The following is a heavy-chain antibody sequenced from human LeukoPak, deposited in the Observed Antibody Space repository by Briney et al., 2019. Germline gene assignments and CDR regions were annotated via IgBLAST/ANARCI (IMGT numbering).Heavy chain of an antibody. J-gene: IGHJ4*02. CDR2: ISGSGGST. CDR3: AKDRVSNWNPLGN. V-gene: IGHV3-23*01. CDR1: EFTLSSYT. D-gene: IGHD1-20*01. Sequence: GGSLRLSCADSEFTLSSYTMNWVRQAPGKGLEWVSAISGSGGSTYYADSVKGRFTISRDNSKNTLYLQMNSLRAEDTAVYYCAKDRVSNWNPLGNWGQGTLVTVSS.